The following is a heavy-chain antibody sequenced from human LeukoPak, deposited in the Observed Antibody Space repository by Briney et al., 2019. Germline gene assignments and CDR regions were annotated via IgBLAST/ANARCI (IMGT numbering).Heavy chain of an antibody. CDR1: GGSFSGYY. D-gene: IGHD6-19*01. CDR2: INHSGST. V-gene: IGHV4-34*01. J-gene: IGHJ4*02. CDR3: ARKNQWLAQFDY. Sequence: SETLSLTCAVYGGSFSGYYWSWIRQPPGKGLEWIGEINHSGSTNYNPSLKSRVTISVDTSKNQFSLKLSSVTAADTAVYYCARKNQWLAQFDYWGQGTLVTVSS.